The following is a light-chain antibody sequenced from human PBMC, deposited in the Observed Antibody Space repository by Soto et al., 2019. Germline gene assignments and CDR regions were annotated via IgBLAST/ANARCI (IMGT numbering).Light chain of an antibody. CDR1: NSNIGIST. CDR2: GNH. V-gene: IGLV1-44*01. Sequence: QSVLTQPPSASGTPGQKVTISCSGSNSNIGISTVNWYQVLQGTAPKLLIYGNHQRPSGVPDRISGSKSGTSASLAISGLQSEDEADYHCQSYDSSLTNAVFGGGTKVTVL. J-gene: IGLJ2*01. CDR3: QSYDSSLTNAV.